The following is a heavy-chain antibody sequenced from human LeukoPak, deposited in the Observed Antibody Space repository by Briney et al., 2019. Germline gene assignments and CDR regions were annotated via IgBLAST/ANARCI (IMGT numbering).Heavy chain of an antibody. CDR1: GYSINNYW. Sequence: GESLKISCKGSGYSINNYWIGWVRQMPGKGLEWMGIIYPGDSDTRYSPSFQGQVTISADKSISTAYLQWSSLKASDTAMYYCARGSKIVVVTNFDYWGQGTLVTVSS. V-gene: IGHV5-51*01. J-gene: IGHJ4*02. CDR3: ARGSKIVVVTNFDY. D-gene: IGHD3-22*01. CDR2: IYPGDSDT.